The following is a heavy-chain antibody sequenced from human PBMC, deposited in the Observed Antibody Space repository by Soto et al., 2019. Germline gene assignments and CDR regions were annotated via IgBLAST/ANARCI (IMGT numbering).Heavy chain of an antibody. V-gene: IGHV3-21*01. CDR1: GFIFSDFS. CDR3: AREKRHNSLGGRFGMDV. CDR2: IGSSGGNS. D-gene: IGHD1-1*01. J-gene: IGHJ6*02. Sequence: GGSLRLSCAVSGFIFSDFSMNWVRQAPGKGLEWVASIGSSGGNSFYADSVKGRFIISRDNAKTSLALQINSLRAEDTAVYYCAREKRHNSLGGRFGMDVWGQGTTVTVSS.